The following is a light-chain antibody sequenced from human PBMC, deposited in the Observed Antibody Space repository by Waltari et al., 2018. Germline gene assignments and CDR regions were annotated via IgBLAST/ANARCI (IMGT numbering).Light chain of an antibody. CDR1: SSVIGYYNL. Sequence: QSALTQPASVSGSPGQSITISCTGTSSVIGYYNLVSWYQQDPGKAPKVIIYEVNKRHSGVSNLFSGSKSDNTASLRISGLQAEDEADYYCYSYIGDSAWVFGGGTKVTVL. V-gene: IGLV2-23*02. CDR2: EVN. CDR3: YSYIGDSAWV. J-gene: IGLJ3*02.